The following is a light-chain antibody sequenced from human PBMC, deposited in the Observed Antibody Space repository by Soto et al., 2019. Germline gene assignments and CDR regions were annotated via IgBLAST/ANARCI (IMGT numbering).Light chain of an antibody. CDR2: AAS. CDR3: RQYYSYSWT. CDR1: QGISSY. J-gene: IGKJ1*01. V-gene: IGKV1-8*01. Sequence: AIRMTQSPSSLSASTGDRVTITCRASQGISSYLAWYQQKPGKAPKLLIYAASTLQSGVPSRFSGSGSGTDFTLTISCLQSEDFATYYCRQYYSYSWTFGQGTKVDIK.